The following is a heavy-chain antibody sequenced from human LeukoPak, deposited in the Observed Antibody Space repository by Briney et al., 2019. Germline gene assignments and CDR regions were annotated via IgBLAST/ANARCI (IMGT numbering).Heavy chain of an antibody. Sequence: SVKVSCKASGGTFSIYAISWVRQAPGQGLEWMGGIIPIFGTANYAQKFQGRVTITADESTSTAYMELSSLRSEDTAVYYCARRLSYYDFWSGYDYWGQGTLVTVSS. V-gene: IGHV1-69*13. D-gene: IGHD3-3*01. CDR3: ARRLSYYDFWSGYDY. CDR1: GGTFSIYA. J-gene: IGHJ4*02. CDR2: IIPIFGTA.